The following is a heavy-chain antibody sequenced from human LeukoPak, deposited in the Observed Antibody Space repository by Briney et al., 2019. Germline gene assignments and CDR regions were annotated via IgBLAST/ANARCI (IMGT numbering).Heavy chain of an antibody. CDR3: ARDQYIAVAGTVGY. CDR2: IYYSGST. D-gene: IGHD6-19*01. Sequence: PSETLSLTCTVSGGSISSYYWSWVRQPPGKGLEWSGYIYYSGSTNYNPSLKSRVTISVDTSKHQFSLKLSSVTAADTAVYYCARDQYIAVAGTVGYWGQGTLVTVSP. V-gene: IGHV4-59*01. CDR1: GGSISSYY. J-gene: IGHJ4*02.